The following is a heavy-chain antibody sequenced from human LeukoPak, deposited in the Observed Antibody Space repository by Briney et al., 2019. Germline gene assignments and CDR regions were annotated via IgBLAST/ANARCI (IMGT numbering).Heavy chain of an antibody. D-gene: IGHD5-18*01. V-gene: IGHV3-23*01. CDR3: AKGQGYNYGDSIDY. Sequence: GRSLRLSCAASGFTFNNYAMTWVRQAPGKGLEWVSVINGGGSSYYADSVKGRFTVSRDNSKNTLYLQMNSLRDEDTAVYYCAKGQGYNYGDSIDYWGQGTLVTVSS. J-gene: IGHJ4*02. CDR1: GFTFNNYA. CDR2: INGGGSS.